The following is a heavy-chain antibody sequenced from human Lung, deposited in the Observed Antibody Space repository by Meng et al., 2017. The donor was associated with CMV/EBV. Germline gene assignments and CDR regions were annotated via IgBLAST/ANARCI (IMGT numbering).Heavy chain of an antibody. CDR3: TEQTRNQGDAFDI. D-gene: IGHD1-14*01. Sequence: SGFTFKGSTLHWGRQAPGKGLEWVGRVRNKVESYATAYGVSVKGRFTISRDDSKNTAYLQMNSLTTEDTAVYYCTEQTRNQGDAFDIWGQGTMVTVSS. CDR2: VRNKVESYAT. J-gene: IGHJ3*02. CDR1: GFTFKGST. V-gene: IGHV3-73*01.